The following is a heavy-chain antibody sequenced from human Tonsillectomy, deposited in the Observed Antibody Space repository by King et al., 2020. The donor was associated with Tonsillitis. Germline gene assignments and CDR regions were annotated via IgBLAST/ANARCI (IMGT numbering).Heavy chain of an antibody. V-gene: IGHV4-39*01. Sequence: QLQESGPGLVKPSETLSLTCTVSGGSISSSSSYLGWIRQPPGKGLEWIGRLEYSGSTYYNPPLNSRVTISVERSKNQFSLNLSSVTAADTAVYYCARQMLGYSYGRHPYYFDYWGQGTLVTVSS. J-gene: IGHJ4*02. CDR1: GGSISSSSSY. CDR2: LEYSGST. CDR3: ARQMLGYSYGRHPYYFDY. D-gene: IGHD5-18*01.